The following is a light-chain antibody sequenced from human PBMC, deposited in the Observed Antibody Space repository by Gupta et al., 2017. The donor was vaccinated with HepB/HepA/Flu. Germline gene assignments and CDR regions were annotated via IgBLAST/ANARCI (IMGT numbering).Light chain of an antibody. V-gene: IGKV3-11*01. CDR3: QQCCKRPRI. CDR2: DAF. Sequence: EIVLTQSPGTLPLSPGDRASLYCRASQSINNYLAWYQQKPGQAPRLLIYDAFKRATGVPDRFSGSGSGTEFTLTISSLEPEDFAIYYCQQCCKRPRIFGEGTMMDIK. CDR1: QSINNY. J-gene: IGKJ2*02.